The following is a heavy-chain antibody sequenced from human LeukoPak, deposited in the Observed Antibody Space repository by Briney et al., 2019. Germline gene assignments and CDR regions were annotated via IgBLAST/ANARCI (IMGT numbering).Heavy chain of an antibody. CDR3: ARDPREQQQLVPWGY. CDR1: GYTFTSYY. CDR2: INPSGGST. J-gene: IGHJ4*02. Sequence: ASVKVSCKASGYTFTSYYMHRVRQAPGQGLEWMGIINPSGGSTSYAQKFQGRVTMTRDTSTSTVYMELSSLRSEDTAVYYCARDPREQQQLVPWGYWGQGTLVTVSS. V-gene: IGHV1-46*01. D-gene: IGHD6-13*01.